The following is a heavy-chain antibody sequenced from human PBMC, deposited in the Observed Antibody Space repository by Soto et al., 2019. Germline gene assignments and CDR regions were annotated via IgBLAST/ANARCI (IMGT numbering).Heavy chain of an antibody. D-gene: IGHD3-10*01. J-gene: IGHJ4*02. CDR2: ISPAGSDT. CDR3: AVMGGITLYRDDYFDH. V-gene: IGHV3-74*01. Sequence: EVQLVESGGGLVQPGGSLRLSCAASGFTFSNYWMNWVRQSPGKGLVWVSRISPAGSDTTSADSVEGRFTISRDNAKNALYVQTKSLRAEDTAIYYCAVMGGITLYRDDYFDHWGRGALVTVSS. CDR1: GFTFSNYW.